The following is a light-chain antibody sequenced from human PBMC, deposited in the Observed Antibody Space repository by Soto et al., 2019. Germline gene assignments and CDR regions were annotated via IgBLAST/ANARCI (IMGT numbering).Light chain of an antibody. CDR2: KAS. Sequence: DIQMTQSPYTLSASVGDRVTITCRASQSISSWLAWYQQKPGKAPKLLIYKASSLESGVPSRFSGSGSGTEFTLTISSLQPDDFATYSCQQYNSFWTFGQGTKVEIK. CDR3: QQYNSFWT. V-gene: IGKV1-5*03. J-gene: IGKJ1*01. CDR1: QSISSW.